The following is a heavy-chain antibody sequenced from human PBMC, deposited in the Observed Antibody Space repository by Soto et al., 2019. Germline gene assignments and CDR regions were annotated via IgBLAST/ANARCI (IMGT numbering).Heavy chain of an antibody. J-gene: IGHJ4*02. Sequence: PGGSLRLSCAASGFTFSSYAMHWVRQAPGKGLEWVAIISDDGSNKYNADSVKGRFTISRDNSRNTLFLQMNSLRAEDTAVYYCARDRSVSSLYYVDYWGEGTLVPVSS. V-gene: IGHV3-30-3*01. CDR2: ISDDGSNK. D-gene: IGHD6-25*01. CDR1: GFTFSSYA. CDR3: ARDRSVSSLYYVDY.